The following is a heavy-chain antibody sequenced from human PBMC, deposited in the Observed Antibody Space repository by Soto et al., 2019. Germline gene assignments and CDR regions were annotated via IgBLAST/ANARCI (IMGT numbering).Heavy chain of an antibody. D-gene: IGHD4-17*01. CDR3: AKVARMTTVTKVLD. Sequence: EVQLLESGGGLVQPGGSSRLSCAASGFTVSSYAMNWVHQAPWKGLEWVSAISGSGAITYYADSVKGRFTISRDNYKNTLDLQMNSLRAEDTAVYYCAKVARMTTVTKVLDWGQGTLGTVSS. CDR2: ISGSGAIT. J-gene: IGHJ4*02. CDR1: GFTVSSYA. V-gene: IGHV3-23*01.